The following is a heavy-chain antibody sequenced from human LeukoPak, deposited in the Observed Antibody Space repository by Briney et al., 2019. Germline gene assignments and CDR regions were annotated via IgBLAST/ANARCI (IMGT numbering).Heavy chain of an antibody. J-gene: IGHJ5*02. D-gene: IGHD3-10*01. Sequence: PSETLSLTCTVSGGSISSSSYDWGWIRQPPGKGLEWIGSIYYSGSTYYNPSLKSRVTISVDTSKNQFSLKLSSVTAADTAVYYCARDREYGSGSYYKGFSWFDPWGQGTLVTVSS. V-gene: IGHV4-39*07. CDR1: GGSISSSSYD. CDR3: ARDREYGSGSYYKGFSWFDP. CDR2: IYYSGST.